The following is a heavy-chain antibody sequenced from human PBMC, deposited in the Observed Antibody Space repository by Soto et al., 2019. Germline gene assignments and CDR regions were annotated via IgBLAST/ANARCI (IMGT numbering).Heavy chain of an antibody. J-gene: IGHJ4*02. CDR1: GGSISSGGYY. CDR3: ARAGDSPYYFDY. CDR2: IYYSGST. V-gene: IGHV4-31*03. Sequence: PSETLSLTCTVSGGSISSGGYYWSWIRQHPGKGLEWIGYIYYSGSTYYNPSLKSRVTISVDTSKNQFSLKLSSVTAADTAVYYCARAGDSPYYFDYWGQGTLVTVSS. D-gene: IGHD2-21*02.